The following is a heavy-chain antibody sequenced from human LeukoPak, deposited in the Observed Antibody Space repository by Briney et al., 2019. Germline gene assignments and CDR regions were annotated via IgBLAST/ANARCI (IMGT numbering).Heavy chain of an antibody. V-gene: IGHV3-74*01. Sequence: PGGSLRLSCAASEFTFSTYCMHWVRQAPGKGLVWVSRINSDGTNTDYADSVKGRFTISRDNAKNTLYMQINSLRVDDTAVYYCVREASGVSSSAFDVWGQGTMVTVSS. J-gene: IGHJ3*01. CDR1: EFTFSTYC. CDR2: INSDGTNT. D-gene: IGHD1-26*01. CDR3: VREASGVSSSAFDV.